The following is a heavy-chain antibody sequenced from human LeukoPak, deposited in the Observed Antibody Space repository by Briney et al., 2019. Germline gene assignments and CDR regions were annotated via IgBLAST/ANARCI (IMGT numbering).Heavy chain of an antibody. D-gene: IGHD2-21*02. CDR1: GGSFSGYY. Sequence: PSETLSLTCAVYGGSFSGYYWSWIRQPPGKGLEWIGEINHSGSTNYNPSLKSRVTISVDTSKNQFSLKLSSVTAADTAVYYCARGPYCGGDCYSGDNYFDYWGQGTLVTVSS. CDR3: ARGPYCGGDCYSGDNYFDY. V-gene: IGHV4-34*01. CDR2: INHSGST. J-gene: IGHJ4*02.